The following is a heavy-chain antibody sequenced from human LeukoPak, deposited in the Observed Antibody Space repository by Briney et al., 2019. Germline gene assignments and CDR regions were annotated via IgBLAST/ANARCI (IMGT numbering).Heavy chain of an antibody. V-gene: IGHV3-7*01. J-gene: IGHJ3*02. Sequence: PGGSLRLSCAASGFTFSSYWMSWVRQAPGKGLEWVANIKQDGSEKYYVDSVKGRFTISRDNAKNSLYLQMNSLRAEDTAVYYCAKDGSGSYVLFDLAFDIWGQGTMVTVSS. CDR2: IKQDGSEK. D-gene: IGHD1-26*01. CDR3: AKDGSGSYVLFDLAFDI. CDR1: GFTFSSYW.